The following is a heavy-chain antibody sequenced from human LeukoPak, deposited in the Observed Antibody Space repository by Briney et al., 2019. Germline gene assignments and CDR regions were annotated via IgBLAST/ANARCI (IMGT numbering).Heavy chain of an antibody. CDR1: GFTFISYS. V-gene: IGHV3-21*01. CDR2: ISSSSSYI. J-gene: IGHJ4*02. D-gene: IGHD4-17*01. Sequence: PGGSLRLSCAASGFTFISYSMYWVRQAPGKGLEWVSSISSSSSYIYYADSVKGRFTISRDNAKNSLYLQMNSLRAEDTAVYYCARDNYGDYIIDYWGQGTLVTVSS. CDR3: ARDNYGDYIIDY.